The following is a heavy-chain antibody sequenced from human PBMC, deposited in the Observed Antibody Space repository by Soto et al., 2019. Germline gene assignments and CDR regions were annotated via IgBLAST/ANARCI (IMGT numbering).Heavy chain of an antibody. J-gene: IGHJ6*02. CDR1: GCTFSSYA. D-gene: IGHD3-10*01. V-gene: IGHV1-69*13. CDR2: IIPIFGTA. Sequence: SVKVSCKASGCTFSSYAISWVRQAPGQGLEWMGGIIPIFGTANYAQKFQGRVTITADESTSTAYMELSSLRSEDTAVYYCARDRITMVRGVPTPYYYYYYGMDVWGQGTTVTVSS. CDR3: ARDRITMVRGVPTPYYYYYYGMDV.